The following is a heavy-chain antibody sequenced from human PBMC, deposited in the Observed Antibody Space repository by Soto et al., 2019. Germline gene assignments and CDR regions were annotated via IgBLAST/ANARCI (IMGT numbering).Heavy chain of an antibody. D-gene: IGHD1-1*01. CDR1: GFIFSAYA. Sequence: QVHLVESGGGAVQAGRSLRVSCATSGFIFSAYAMHWVRQAPGKGLEWVAFINFDGSSKFYGDSVKGRFTVSRDNSKNPFFQCWNSLRGEDRVFYYCAGWKQRVFHSPRGVGGKGATVTVPS. CDR2: INFDGSSK. CDR3: AGWKQRVFHSPRGV. V-gene: IGHV3-33*01. J-gene: IGHJ6*03.